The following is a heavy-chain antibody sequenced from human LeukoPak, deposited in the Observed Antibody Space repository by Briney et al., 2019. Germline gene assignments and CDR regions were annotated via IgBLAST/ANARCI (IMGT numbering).Heavy chain of an antibody. J-gene: IGHJ5*02. CDR3: VREAGYCAPVCVKTNWFDP. Sequence: GGSLRLSCAASGFPFSSQAMSWVRQPPGKGLEWVAAISNGKTYYADSVRGRFAISRDDSTNTVYLHMNSLRDEDTALYHCVREAGYCAPVCVKTNWFDPWGPGTLVTVSS. CDR1: GFPFSSQA. D-gene: IGHD2-15*01. V-gene: IGHV3-23*01. CDR2: ISNGKT.